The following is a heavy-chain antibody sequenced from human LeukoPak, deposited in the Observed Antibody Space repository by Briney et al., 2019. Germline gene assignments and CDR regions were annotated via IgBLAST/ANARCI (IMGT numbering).Heavy chain of an antibody. V-gene: IGHV1-69*06. CDR2: IIPIFGTA. J-gene: IGHJ5*02. CDR1: GGTFSSYA. CDR3: ARDGSTRPYDFWSGHPPPWFDP. Sequence: GASVKVSCKASGGTFSSYAISWVRQAPGQGLEWMGGIIPIFGTANYAQKFQGRVTITADKSTSTAYMELSSLRSEDTAVYYCARDGSTRPYDFWSGHPPPWFDPWGQGTLVTVSS. D-gene: IGHD3-3*01.